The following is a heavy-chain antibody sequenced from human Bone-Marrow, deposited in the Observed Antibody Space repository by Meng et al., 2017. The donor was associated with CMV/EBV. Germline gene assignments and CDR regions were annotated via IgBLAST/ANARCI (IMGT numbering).Heavy chain of an antibody. CDR2: INPSGGST. CDR1: GYTFTSYY. Sequence: ASVKVSCKASGYTFTSYYMHWVRQAPGQGLEWMGIINPSGGSTSYAQKFQGRVTMTRDTSTSTVYMELSSLRSEDTAVYYCARHDRTHEFAFYYYYGMYVWGQGTTVTVSS. V-gene: IGHV1-46*01. CDR3: ARHDRTHEFAFYYYYGMYV. D-gene: IGHD3-22*01. J-gene: IGHJ6*02.